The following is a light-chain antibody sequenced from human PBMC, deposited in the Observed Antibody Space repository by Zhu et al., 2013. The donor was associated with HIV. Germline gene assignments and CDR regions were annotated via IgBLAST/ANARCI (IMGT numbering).Light chain of an antibody. CDR3: QAWDSGTVV. CDR1: RLGKKY. Sequence: YYLTQSPSVSVSPGQTATITCSGTRLGKKYASWYQQKPGQSPVLVIYQDNKRPSGIPERFSGSNSGNTATLTISGTQTMDEADYYCQAWDSGTVVFGGGTKLTVL. CDR2: QDN. J-gene: IGLJ2*01. V-gene: IGLV3-1*01.